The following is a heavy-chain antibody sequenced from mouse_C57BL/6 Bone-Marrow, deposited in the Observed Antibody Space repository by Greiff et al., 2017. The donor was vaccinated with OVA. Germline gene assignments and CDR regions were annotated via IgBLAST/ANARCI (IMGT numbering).Heavy chain of an antibody. Sequence: VHLVESGPGLVQPSQSLSITCTVSGFSLTSYGVHWVRQSPGKGLEWLGVIWSGGSTDYNAAFISRLSISKDNSKSQVFFKMNSLQADDTAIYYCARNGILRSFAYWGQGTLVTVSA. J-gene: IGHJ3*01. V-gene: IGHV2-2*01. CDR2: IWSGGST. CDR1: GFSLTSYG. CDR3: ARNGILRSFAY. D-gene: IGHD1-1*01.